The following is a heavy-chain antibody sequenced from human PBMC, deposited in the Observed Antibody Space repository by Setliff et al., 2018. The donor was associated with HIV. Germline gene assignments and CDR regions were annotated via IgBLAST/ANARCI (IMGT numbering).Heavy chain of an antibody. J-gene: IGHJ4*02. CDR1: GDSITNDDYY. V-gene: IGHV4-39*01. D-gene: IGHD3-9*01. Sequence: PSETLSLTCTVSGDSITNDDYYWGWIRQPPGKGLEWIAIIHYNGRTYYDPSLKSRVTIFVDTSKTQFYLKLRSVTASDTAVYYCARLNDVLTGFYNQGDSWGQGTLVTVSS. CDR3: ARLNDVLTGFYNQGDS. CDR2: IHYNGRT.